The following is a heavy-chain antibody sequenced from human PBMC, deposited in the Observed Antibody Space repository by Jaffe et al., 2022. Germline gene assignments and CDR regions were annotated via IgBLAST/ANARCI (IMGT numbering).Heavy chain of an antibody. Sequence: QVQLQESGPGLVKPSETLSLTCTVSGGSISSYYWSWIRQPPGKGLEWIGYIYYSGSTNYNPSLKSRVTISVDTSKNQFSLKLSSVTAADTAVYYCARAAYDFWSGASHNNWFDPWGQGTLVTVSS. CDR2: IYYSGST. D-gene: IGHD3-3*01. CDR1: GGSISSYY. CDR3: ARAAYDFWSGASHNNWFDP. J-gene: IGHJ5*02. V-gene: IGHV4-59*01.